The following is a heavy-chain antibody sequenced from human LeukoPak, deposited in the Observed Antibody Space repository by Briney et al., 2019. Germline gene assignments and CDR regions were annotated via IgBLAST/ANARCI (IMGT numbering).Heavy chain of an antibody. CDR2: IYHSGST. CDR3: ARDRITMVRGVIPPPGGFDP. CDR1: GYSISSGYY. Sequence: SETLSLTCAVSGYSISSGYYWGWIRQPPGKGLEWIGSIYHSGSTYYNPSLKSRVTISVDTSKNQFSLKLSSVTAADTAVYYCARDRITMVRGVIPPPGGFDPWGQGTLVTVSS. J-gene: IGHJ5*02. V-gene: IGHV4-38-2*02. D-gene: IGHD3-10*01.